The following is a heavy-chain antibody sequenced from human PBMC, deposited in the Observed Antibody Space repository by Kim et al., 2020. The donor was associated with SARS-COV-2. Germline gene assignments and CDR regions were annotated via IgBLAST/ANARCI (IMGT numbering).Heavy chain of an antibody. Sequence: GGSLRLSCAASGFTFRSYGMRWVRQVPGKGLEWVSGISDIGGSTDYADSAKGRFTISRDNSKNTLYLQMNSLRAEDTAVYYCAKSLQRINMVRGVITPEAYYYYGMDVWGQGTTVTVSS. CDR1: GFTFRSYG. V-gene: IGHV3-23*01. D-gene: IGHD3-10*01. CDR3: AKSLQRINMVRGVITPEAYYYYGMDV. J-gene: IGHJ6*02. CDR2: ISDIGGST.